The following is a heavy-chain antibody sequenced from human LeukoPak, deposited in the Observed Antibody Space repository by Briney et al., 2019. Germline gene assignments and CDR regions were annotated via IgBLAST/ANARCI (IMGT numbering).Heavy chain of an antibody. CDR3: ARGPYASGSYGRRGWVHYMDV. CDR2: ISSSGSTI. Sequence: GGSLRLSCAASGFTFSSYEMNWVRQAPGKGLEWVSYISSSGSTIYYADSVKGRFTISRDNAKNSLYLQMNSLRAEDTAVYYCARGPYASGSYGRRGWVHYMDVWGKGTTVTISS. CDR1: GFTFSSYE. D-gene: IGHD3-10*01. V-gene: IGHV3-48*03. J-gene: IGHJ6*03.